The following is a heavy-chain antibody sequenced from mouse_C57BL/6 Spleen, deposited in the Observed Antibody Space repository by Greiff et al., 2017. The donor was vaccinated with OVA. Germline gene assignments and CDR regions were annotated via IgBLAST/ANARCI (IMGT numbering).Heavy chain of an antibody. CDR1: GYTFTSYW. CDR2: INPSSGYT. D-gene: IGHD1-1*01. CDR3: ARQDYGSSPYFDY. J-gene: IGHJ2*01. V-gene: IGHV1-7*01. Sequence: QVQLQQSGAELAKPGASVKLSCKASGYTFTSYWMHWVKQRPGQGLEWIGYINPSSGYTKYNQKFKDKATLTADKSSSTAYMQLSSLTYEDSAVYYCARQDYGSSPYFDYWGQGTTLTVSS.